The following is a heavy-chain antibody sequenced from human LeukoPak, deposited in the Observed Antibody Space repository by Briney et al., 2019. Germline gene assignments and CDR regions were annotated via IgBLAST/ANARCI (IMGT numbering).Heavy chain of an antibody. D-gene: IGHD2-15*01. Sequence: GGSLRLSCAASGFTFSSYGMHWVRQAPGKGLEWVAFIRYDGSNKYYADSVKGRFTISRDNSKNTLYLHVNSLRPEDTAVYYCAKAPLGRCTGVICYYFDYWGQGTLVTVSS. CDR3: AKAPLGRCTGVICYYFDY. CDR1: GFTFSSYG. J-gene: IGHJ4*02. CDR2: IRYDGSNK. V-gene: IGHV3-30*02.